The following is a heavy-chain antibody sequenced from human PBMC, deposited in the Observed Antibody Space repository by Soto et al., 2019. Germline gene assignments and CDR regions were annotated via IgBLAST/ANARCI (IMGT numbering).Heavy chain of an antibody. Sequence: SETLSLTCTVSGGSVSSVSYYWSWIRQPPGKGLEWIGYIYSSGSTNYNPSLKSRVTISVDTSKNQFSLELSSVTAADTAVYYCARINWYTSSWYYFDYWGQGTLVTVSS. CDR1: GGSVSSVSYY. J-gene: IGHJ4*02. CDR2: IYSSGST. V-gene: IGHV4-61*01. CDR3: ARINWYTSSWYYFDY. D-gene: IGHD6-13*01.